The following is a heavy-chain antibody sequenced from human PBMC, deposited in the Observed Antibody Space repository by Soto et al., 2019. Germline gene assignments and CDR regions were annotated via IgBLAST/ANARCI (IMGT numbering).Heavy chain of an antibody. Sequence: GASVKLSCKVSGYTLTELSMHWVRQAPGKGLEWMGGFDPEDGETIYAQKFQGRVTMTEDTSTDTAYMELSSLRSEDTAVYYCATTVARGWTTYYFDYWGQGTLVTVS. CDR1: GYTLTELS. D-gene: IGHD6-19*01. V-gene: IGHV1-24*01. CDR2: FDPEDGET. J-gene: IGHJ4*02. CDR3: ATTVARGWTTYYFDY.